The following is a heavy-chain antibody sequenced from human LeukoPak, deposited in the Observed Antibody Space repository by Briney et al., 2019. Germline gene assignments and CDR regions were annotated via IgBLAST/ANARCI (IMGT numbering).Heavy chain of an antibody. CDR3: ATGVTPGGANYYYYMDV. CDR1: GYTFTGYY. Sequence: ASVKVSCKASGYTFTGYYMHWVRQAPGQGLEWMGWINPNSGGTNYAQKFQGRVTMTEDTSTDTAYMELGSLRSEDTAVYYCATGVTPGGANYYYYMDVWGKGTTVTVSS. J-gene: IGHJ6*03. V-gene: IGHV1-2*02. CDR2: INPNSGGT. D-gene: IGHD4-23*01.